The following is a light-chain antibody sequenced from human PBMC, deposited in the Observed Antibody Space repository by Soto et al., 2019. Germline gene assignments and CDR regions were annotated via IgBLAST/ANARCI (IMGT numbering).Light chain of an antibody. J-gene: IGKJ5*01. Sequence: DIVMTQSPLSLPVTPGEPASISCRSSQSLLHSNGYNYLDWYLQKPGQSPQILIYLGSNRASGVPDRFSGSASGTDFTLKISRVEAEDVGVYYCMQGLHTPITFGQGTRLEIK. CDR3: MQGLHTPIT. V-gene: IGKV2-28*01. CDR2: LGS. CDR1: QSLLHSNGYNY.